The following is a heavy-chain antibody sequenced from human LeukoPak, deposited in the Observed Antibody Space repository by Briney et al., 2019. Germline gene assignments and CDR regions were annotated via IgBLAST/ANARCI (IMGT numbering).Heavy chain of an antibody. CDR3: TRRGEGWLKPLDY. CDR1: GFTFSGSA. J-gene: IGHJ4*02. V-gene: IGHV3-73*01. CDR2: IRSKANSYAT. D-gene: IGHD5-24*01. Sequence: PGGSLRLSCAASGFTFSGSAMHWVRQASGKGLEWVGRIRSKANSYATAYAASVKGRFTISRDDSKNTAYLQMNSLKTEDTAVYYCTRRGEGWLKPLDYWGQGTLVTVSS.